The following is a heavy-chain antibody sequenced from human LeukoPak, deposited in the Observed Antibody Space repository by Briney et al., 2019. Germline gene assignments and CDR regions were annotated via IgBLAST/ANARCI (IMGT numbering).Heavy chain of an antibody. Sequence: SETLSLTCVVSGYSIRSGYYWGWIRQPPGKGLEWIGSISHSGSTSYSPSLKSRVTISIDTSKNQFSLMLNSVTAADTAIYYCARILRFLEWPYDFDIWGQGTMVTVSS. V-gene: IGHV4-38-2*01. CDR1: GYSIRSGYY. CDR3: ARILRFLEWPYDFDI. D-gene: IGHD3-3*01. J-gene: IGHJ3*02. CDR2: ISHSGST.